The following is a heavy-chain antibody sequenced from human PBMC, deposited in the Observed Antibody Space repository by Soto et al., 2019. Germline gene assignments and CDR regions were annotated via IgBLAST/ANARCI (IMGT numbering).Heavy chain of an antibody. CDR1: GYSFTDYH. D-gene: IGHD3-10*01. J-gene: IGHJ6*02. V-gene: IGHV1-2*04. CDR3: ARGDSTDCYNVVCSFFYNHDMDV. Sequence: QVQLVQSGAEVKKPGASVKVSCKASGYSFTDYHIHWVRQAPGQGLEWLGRINPKSGGTSTAQKFQGWVTMTTDTSISTASMELTRLTSDDTAIYYCARGDSTDCYNVVCSFFYNHDMDVWGQGTTVTVYS. CDR2: INPKSGGT.